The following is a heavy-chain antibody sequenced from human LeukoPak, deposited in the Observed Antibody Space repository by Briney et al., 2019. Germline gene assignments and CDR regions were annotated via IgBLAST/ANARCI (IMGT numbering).Heavy chain of an antibody. CDR2: IIPIFGTA. V-gene: IGHV1-69*06. CDR1: GGTFSSYA. J-gene: IGHJ4*02. D-gene: IGHD3-3*01. CDR3: ARVGPEWYGYFDY. Sequence: VASVKVSCTASGGTFSSYAISWVRQAPGQGLEWMGGIIPIFGTANYAQKFQGRVTITADKSTSTAYMELSSLRSEDTAVYYCARVGPEWYGYFDYWGQGTLVTVSS.